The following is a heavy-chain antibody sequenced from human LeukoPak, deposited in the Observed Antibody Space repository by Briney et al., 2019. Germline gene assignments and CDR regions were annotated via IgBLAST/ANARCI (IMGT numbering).Heavy chain of an antibody. V-gene: IGHV3-66*01. CDR1: GFIVGYNY. CDR2: IYSGGKT. Sequence: GGSLRLSCAASGFIVGYNYMSWVRQAAGKGLEWVSVIYSGGKTFYADSVKGRFTISRDNSKNTVYLQMNSLRVEDTALYYCARVRSVGGNPHAFNIWGQGTMVTVSS. CDR3: ARVRSVGGNPHAFNI. J-gene: IGHJ3*02. D-gene: IGHD4-23*01.